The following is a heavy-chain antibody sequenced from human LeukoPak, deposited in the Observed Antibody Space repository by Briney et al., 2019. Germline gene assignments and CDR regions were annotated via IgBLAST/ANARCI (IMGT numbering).Heavy chain of an antibody. CDR3: ARARNGCGDYFFDY. CDR1: GYTFSSYA. D-gene: IGHD4-17*01. Sequence: GGSLRLSCAASGYTFSSYAAHWVRQAPGAGREYVSVISSNGGRTYYANSVKGRFTISRDNSKNTLYLQMGSLRAEDMAVYYCARARNGCGDYFFDYWGQGTLVTVSS. J-gene: IGHJ4*02. V-gene: IGHV3-64*01. CDR2: ISSNGGRT.